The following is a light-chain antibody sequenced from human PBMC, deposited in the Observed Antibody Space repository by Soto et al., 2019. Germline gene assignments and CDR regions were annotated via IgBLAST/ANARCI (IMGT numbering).Light chain of an antibody. Sequence: EIVMTQSPATLSVSPGERVTLSCTARQSVSSDLAWYQHKPGQAPRLLIYGTSIRATGIPARFSGSGSGTEFTLTISSLQSEDFAVYYCQQYNNWPPLTFGGGTKVEIK. CDR3: QQYNNWPPLT. CDR1: QSVSSD. V-gene: IGKV3-15*01. J-gene: IGKJ4*01. CDR2: GTS.